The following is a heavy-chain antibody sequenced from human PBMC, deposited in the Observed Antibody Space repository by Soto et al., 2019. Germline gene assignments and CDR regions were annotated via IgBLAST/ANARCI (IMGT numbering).Heavy chain of an antibody. CDR3: AKVRASYLSASYFYYGLDV. CDR1: GFTFSHYV. CDR2: ISGSGSSV. J-gene: IGHJ6*02. D-gene: IGHD3-10*01. Sequence: PGGSLRLSCAASGFTFSHYVLSWVRQAPGRGLEWASSISGSGSSVYLADSVRGRFTMSRDLSRNTVSLQMNRLRAEDTAIYYCAKVRASYLSASYFYYGLDVWGQGTTVTVSS. V-gene: IGHV3-23*01.